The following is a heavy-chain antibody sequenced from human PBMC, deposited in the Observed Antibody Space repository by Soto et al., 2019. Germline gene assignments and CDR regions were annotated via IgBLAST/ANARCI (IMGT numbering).Heavy chain of an antibody. CDR1: GRTFIIYD. V-gene: IGHV1-69*06. CDR2: IIPIFGAA. CDR3: ARPLTRDRYYYHGMDV. J-gene: IGHJ6*02. D-gene: IGHD3-10*01. Sequence: SENASCKASGRTFIIYDSSWLRQAHGQGLEWMGGIIPIFGAANYAQKFQGHVTISADKSISTAYLQWSSLKASDTAMYYCARPLTRDRYYYHGMDVWGQGTTVTVSS.